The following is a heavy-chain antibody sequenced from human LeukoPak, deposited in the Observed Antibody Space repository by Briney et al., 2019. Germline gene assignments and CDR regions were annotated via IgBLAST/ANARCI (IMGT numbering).Heavy chain of an antibody. CDR3: ARGGSFHEFDI. J-gene: IGHJ3*02. CDR2: INTNTGGT. V-gene: IGHV1-2*02. Sequence: ASVKVSCKASGYRFTDYWIQWVRQAPRQGLEWMGWINTNTGGTVYAQKFQGRVTMTRDTSLTTSYMDLSRLTSDDTAVYYCARGGSFHEFDIWGQGTMVIVSS. D-gene: IGHD3-10*01. CDR1: GYRFTDYW.